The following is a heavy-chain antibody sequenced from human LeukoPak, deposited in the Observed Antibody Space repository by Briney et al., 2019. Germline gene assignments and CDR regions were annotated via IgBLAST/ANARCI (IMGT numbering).Heavy chain of an antibody. CDR2: ISSSSSYI. V-gene: IGHV3-21*01. D-gene: IGHD3-22*01. CDR3: ARLLHYYDSSGYHHYFDY. Sequence: GGSLRLSCAASGFTFSSYSMNWVRRAPGKGLEWVSSISSSSSYIYYADSVKGRFTISRDNAKNSLYLQMNSLRAEHTAVYYCARLLHYYDSSGYHHYFDYWGQGTLVTVSS. J-gene: IGHJ4*02. CDR1: GFTFSSYS.